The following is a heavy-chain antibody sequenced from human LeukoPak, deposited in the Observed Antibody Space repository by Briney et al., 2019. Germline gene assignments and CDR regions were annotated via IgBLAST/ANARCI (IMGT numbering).Heavy chain of an antibody. CDR3: ARVPTPCSSTSCYDDY. D-gene: IGHD2-2*01. J-gene: IGHJ4*02. CDR1: GYSFTSYW. CDR2: IYPGDSDT. Sequence: GSLKISCKGSGYSFTSYWIGWVRQMPGKGLEWMGIIYPGDSDTRYSPSFQGQVTISADKSISTAYLQWSSLKASDTAMYYCARVPTPCSSTSCYDDYWGQGTLVTVSS. V-gene: IGHV5-51*01.